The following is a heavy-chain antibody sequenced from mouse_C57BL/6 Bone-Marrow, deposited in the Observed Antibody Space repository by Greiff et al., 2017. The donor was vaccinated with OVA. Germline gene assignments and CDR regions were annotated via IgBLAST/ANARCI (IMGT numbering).Heavy chain of an antibody. CDR2: IHPNSGST. Sequence: QVQLQQPGAELVKPGASVKLSCKASGYTFTSYWMHWVKQRPGQGLEWIGMIHPNSGSTNYNEKFKSKATLTVDKSSSTAYMQLSSLTSEDSAVYFCARERDDGYYKTYYYAMDYWGQGTSVTVSS. CDR3: ARERDDGYYKTYYYAMDY. J-gene: IGHJ4*01. V-gene: IGHV1-64*01. CDR1: GYTFTSYW. D-gene: IGHD2-3*01.